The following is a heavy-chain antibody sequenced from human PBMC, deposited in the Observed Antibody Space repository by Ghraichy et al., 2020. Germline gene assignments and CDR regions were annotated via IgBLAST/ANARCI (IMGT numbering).Heavy chain of an antibody. D-gene: IGHD3-22*01. CDR2: ISGSGGST. J-gene: IGHJ4*02. CDR3: AKDWNYDSSGYSPYYFDY. CDR1: GFTFSSYA. V-gene: IGHV3-23*01. Sequence: LSLTCAASGFTFSSYAMSWVRQAPGKGLEWVSAISGSGGSTYYADSVKGRFTISRDNSKNTLYLQMNSLRAEDTAVYYCAKDWNYDSSGYSPYYFDYWGQGTLVTVSS.